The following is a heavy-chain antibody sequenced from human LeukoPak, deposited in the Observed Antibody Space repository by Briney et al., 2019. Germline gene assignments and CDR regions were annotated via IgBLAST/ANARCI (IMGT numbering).Heavy chain of an antibody. Sequence: SETLSLTCTVSGGSISSYYWSWIRQPPGKGLEWIGYIYYSGSTNYNPSLKSRVTISVDTSKNQLSLKLSSVTAADTAVYYCARGGYSSGYYCYFDYWGQGTLVTVSS. CDR1: GGSISSYY. J-gene: IGHJ4*02. V-gene: IGHV4-59*08. CDR3: ARGGYSSGYYCYFDY. D-gene: IGHD3-22*01. CDR2: IYYSGST.